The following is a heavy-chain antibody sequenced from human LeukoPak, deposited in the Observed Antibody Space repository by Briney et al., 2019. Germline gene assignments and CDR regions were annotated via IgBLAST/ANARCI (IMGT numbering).Heavy chain of an antibody. D-gene: IGHD3-16*01. CDR2: INHSGST. J-gene: IGHJ5*02. V-gene: IGHV4-34*01. CDR3: ARNSYGHLNWFDP. Sequence: PSETLSLTCAVYGGSFSGYYWSWIRQPPGKGLEWIGEINHSGSTNYNPSLKSRVTISVDTSKNQFSLKLSSVTAADTAVYYCARNSYGHLNWFDPWGQGTLVTVSS. CDR1: GGSFSGYY.